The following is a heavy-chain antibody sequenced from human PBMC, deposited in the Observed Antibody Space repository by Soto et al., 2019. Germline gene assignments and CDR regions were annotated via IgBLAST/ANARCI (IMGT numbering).Heavy chain of an antibody. Sequence: ASVKVSCKASGYTFTSYCMHWVRQAPGQGLEWMGIINPSGGSTSYAQKFQGRVTMTRDTSTSTVYMELSSLRSEDTAVYYCARDQVYYYDSSGYPPYGMDVWGQGTTVTVSS. CDR3: ARDQVYYYDSSGYPPYGMDV. CDR1: GYTFTSYC. V-gene: IGHV1-46*01. CDR2: INPSGGST. D-gene: IGHD3-22*01. J-gene: IGHJ6*02.